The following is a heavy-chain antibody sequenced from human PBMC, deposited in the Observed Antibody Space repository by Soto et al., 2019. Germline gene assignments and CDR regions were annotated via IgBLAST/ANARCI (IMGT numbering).Heavy chain of an antibody. D-gene: IGHD2-21*02. V-gene: IGHV3-23*01. CDR3: AKARCSDTDCYFPDT. CDR1: GFTFSSYA. Sequence: GGSLRLSCGASGFTFSSYAMSWVRQAPGKGLEWVSRLSGSGATTKYADSVEGRFTISRDNSKNTLYLQMDSLSAEDTAIYYCAKARCSDTDCYFPDTWGQGTLVTVSS. J-gene: IGHJ5*02. CDR2: LSGSGATT.